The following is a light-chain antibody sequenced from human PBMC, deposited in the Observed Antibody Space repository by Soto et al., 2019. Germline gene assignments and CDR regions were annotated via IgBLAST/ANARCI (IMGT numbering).Light chain of an antibody. J-gene: IGKJ2*01. CDR2: GAS. Sequence: EIVMTQSPATLSVSLGERATLSCRASQSVSSNLAWYKQKPGQPPSLLIYGASARATGIPARFSGSGSGTEFTLTISSLQSEDFAVYYCQHYNNWPLPFGQGTTLEIK. CDR1: QSVSSN. CDR3: QHYNNWPLP. V-gene: IGKV3-15*01.